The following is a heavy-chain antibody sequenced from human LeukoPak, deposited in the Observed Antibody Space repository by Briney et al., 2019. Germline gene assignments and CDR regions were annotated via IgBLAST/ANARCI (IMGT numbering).Heavy chain of an antibody. CDR1: GGTFSSYA. J-gene: IGHJ3*02. Sequence: SVKVSCKASGGTFSSYAISWVRQAPGQGLEWMGRIIPIFGAANYAQKFQGRVTITTDESTSTAYMELSSLRSEDTAVYYCARTLRITMIVVAPDAFDIWGQGTMVTVSS. D-gene: IGHD3-22*01. CDR3: ARTLRITMIVVAPDAFDI. V-gene: IGHV1-69*05. CDR2: IIPIFGAA.